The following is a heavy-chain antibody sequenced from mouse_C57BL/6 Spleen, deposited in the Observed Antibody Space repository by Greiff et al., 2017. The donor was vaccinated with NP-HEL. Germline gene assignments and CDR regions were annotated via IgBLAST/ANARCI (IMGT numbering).Heavy chain of an antibody. CDR1: GYTFTDYN. V-gene: IGHV1-18*01. CDR3: ARGYYSNYVRYAMDY. J-gene: IGHJ4*01. Sequence: VQLQQSGPELVKPGASVKIPCKASGYTFTDYNMDWVKQSHGKSLEWIGDINPNNGGTIYNQKFKGKATLTVDKSSSTAFMERRSLTSEDSAVYDGARGYYSNYVRYAMDYWGQGTSVTVSS. D-gene: IGHD2-5*01. CDR2: INPNNGGT.